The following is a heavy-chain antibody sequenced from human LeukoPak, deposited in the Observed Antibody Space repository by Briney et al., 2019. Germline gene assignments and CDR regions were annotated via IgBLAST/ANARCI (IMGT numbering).Heavy chain of an antibody. J-gene: IGHJ5*02. CDR1: GGSISSYY. V-gene: IGHV4-4*09. CDR3: ARTTSYLDP. D-gene: IGHD4-11*01. CDR2: IYTSGST. Sequence: SETLSLTCTVSGGSISSYYWSWIRQPPGKGLEWIGYIYTSGSTNYNPSLKSRVTISVDTSKNQISLKLSSVTAADTAIYYCARTTSYLDPWGQGTLVTVSS.